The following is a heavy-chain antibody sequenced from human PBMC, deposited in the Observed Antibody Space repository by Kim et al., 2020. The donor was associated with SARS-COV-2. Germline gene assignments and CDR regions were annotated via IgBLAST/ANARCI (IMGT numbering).Heavy chain of an antibody. J-gene: IGHJ3*02. CDR2: IRRKANNYAT. V-gene: IGHV3-73*01. D-gene: IGHD2-21*01. Sequence: GGSLRLSCAASGFPFSASAIHWVRQASGKGLEWIGRIRRKANNYATVYPASVKGRFTISRDDSKNTAYLQMNSLKTEDTAVYYCAILRGGYSGGDVAFDIWGQGTTGTVSA. CDR3: AILRGGYSGGDVAFDI. CDR1: GFPFSASA.